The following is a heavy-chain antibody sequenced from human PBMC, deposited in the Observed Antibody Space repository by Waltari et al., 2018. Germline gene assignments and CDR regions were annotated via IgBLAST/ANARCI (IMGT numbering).Heavy chain of an antibody. J-gene: IGHJ4*02. CDR2: IYYSGHT. D-gene: IGHD3-10*01. CDR1: GGSISDGSFH. CDR3: ARTFAYGSGTYNH. Sequence: QLQLQESGPGLVKPSATLSLTCTVSGGSISDGSFHWGWIRQSPGEGREWMGRIYYSGHTYYNPSLRGRVSISVDTSTNQFSLKLSSVTAADTAVYYCARTFAYGSGTYNHWGQGSLVTVSS. V-gene: IGHV4-39*01.